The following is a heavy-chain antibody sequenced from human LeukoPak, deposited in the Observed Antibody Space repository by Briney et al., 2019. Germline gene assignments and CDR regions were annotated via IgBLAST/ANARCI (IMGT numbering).Heavy chain of an antibody. Sequence: PGGSLRLSCAASGFTFSDYALSWVRQAPGKGLEWVSAISGSATSTYYADSVKGRFTISRDNAKNSLYLQMNSLRAEDTAVYYCASREFLYYYMDVWGKGTTVAISS. CDR1: GFTFSDYA. CDR2: ISGSATST. J-gene: IGHJ6*03. CDR3: ASREFLYYYMDV. V-gene: IGHV3-23*01. D-gene: IGHD3-10*01.